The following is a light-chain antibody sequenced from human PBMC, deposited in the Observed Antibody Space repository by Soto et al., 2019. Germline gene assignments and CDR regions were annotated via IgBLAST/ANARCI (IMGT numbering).Light chain of an antibody. CDR1: SSDVGGYNY. CDR2: GVR. CDR3: GSYTSIATWV. V-gene: IGLV2-14*01. Sequence: QSALTQPASVSGSPGQSITISCTGTSSDVGGYNYVSWYQQLPGKAPKLMIYGVRNRPSGVSNRFSGSKSGNTASLTISGIQAEDEADYYCGSYTSIATWVFGGGTKVTVL. J-gene: IGLJ3*02.